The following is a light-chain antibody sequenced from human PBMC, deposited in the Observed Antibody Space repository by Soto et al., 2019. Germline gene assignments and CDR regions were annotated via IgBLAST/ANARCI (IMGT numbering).Light chain of an antibody. CDR3: QQYGTSRSVT. Sequence: VVLSLSLGAESLTKQEEATLSCMAIQSVDSNYLAWYQQIPGQTPGLIIYGASGRADGIPHRFSGSGFGTDFTLTISKVEPEDFAVYYCQQYGTSRSVTFGQGTRLEI. V-gene: IGKV3-20*01. CDR2: GAS. CDR1: QSVDSNY. J-gene: IGKJ5*01.